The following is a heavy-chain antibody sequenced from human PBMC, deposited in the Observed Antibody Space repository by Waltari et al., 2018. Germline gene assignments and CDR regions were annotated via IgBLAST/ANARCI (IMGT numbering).Heavy chain of an antibody. CDR3: ARDLSGPPDY. D-gene: IGHD6-19*01. CDR1: GYPFTSYD. J-gene: IGHJ4*02. V-gene: IGHV1-8*01. CDR2: MNPNSGNK. Sequence: QVQLVQSGAEVKKPGASVKVSCKASGYPFTSYDINWVRQATGQGLEWMGWMNPNSGNKGYEQKVQGRVTRTSNTARSTAYMEMSSMRSEDTAVYYCARDLSGPPDYWGQGTLVTVSA.